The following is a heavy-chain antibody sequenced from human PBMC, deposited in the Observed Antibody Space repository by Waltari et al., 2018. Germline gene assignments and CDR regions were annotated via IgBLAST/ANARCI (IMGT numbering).Heavy chain of an antibody. J-gene: IGHJ6*02. CDR3: ARPGGITIFGVASYGMDV. V-gene: IGHV5-51*03. CDR2: IYPGDSDT. CDR1: GYSFTSYW. D-gene: IGHD3-3*01. Sequence: EVQLVQSGAEVKKPGESLKISCKGSGYSFTSYWIGWVRPMPGKGLEWMGSIYPGDSDTRYSPSFQGQVTISADKSISTAYLQWSSLKASDTAMYYCARPGGITIFGVASYGMDVWGQGTTVTVSS.